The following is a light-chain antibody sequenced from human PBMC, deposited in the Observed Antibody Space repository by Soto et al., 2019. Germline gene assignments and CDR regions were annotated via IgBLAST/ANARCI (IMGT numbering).Light chain of an antibody. CDR3: QQYNSWPPLT. CDR1: QSVSSY. V-gene: IGKV3-15*01. CDR2: GAS. J-gene: IGKJ4*01. Sequence: EIVMTQSPATLSVSPGERATLSCRASQSVSSYLAWYQQKPGQAPRLLIYGASTRATGIPARFSGSGSGTEFTLTISSLQSEDFAVYYCQQYNSWPPLTFGGGTKVEIK.